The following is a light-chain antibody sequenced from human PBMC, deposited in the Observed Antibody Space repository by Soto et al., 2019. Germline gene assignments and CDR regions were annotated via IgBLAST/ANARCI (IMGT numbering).Light chain of an antibody. CDR1: QSIGAY. J-gene: IGKJ4*01. CDR3: QQRAKSPRIT. Sequence: EIVLTQSPATLSLSPGERAALSCRASQSIGAYLAWYQQRPGQAPMLLIYDASNRATGVPARFSGSGSGTDFTLTISSLEPEDFAVYYCQQRAKSPRITFGGGTRVEIK. CDR2: DAS. V-gene: IGKV3-11*01.